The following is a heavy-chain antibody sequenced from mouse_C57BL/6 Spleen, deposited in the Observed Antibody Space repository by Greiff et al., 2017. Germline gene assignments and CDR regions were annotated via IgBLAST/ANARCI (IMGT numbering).Heavy chain of an antibody. J-gene: IGHJ2*01. CDR3: AKEEEGDTIGEY. V-gene: IGHV5-4*01. CDR2: ISDGGSYT. Sequence: DVKLVESGGGLVKPGGSLKLSCAASGFTFSSYAMSWVRQTPEKRLEWVATISDGGSYTYYPDNVKGRFTISRDNAKNNLYLQMSHLKSEDTAMYYCAKEEEGDTIGEYWGQGTTLTVSS. D-gene: IGHD2-14*01. CDR1: GFTFSSYA.